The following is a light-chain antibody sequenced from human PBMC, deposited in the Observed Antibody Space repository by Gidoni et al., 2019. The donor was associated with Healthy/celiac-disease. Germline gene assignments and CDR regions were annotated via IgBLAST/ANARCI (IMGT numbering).Light chain of an antibody. J-gene: IGKJ3*01. CDR3: QQRSNPFT. V-gene: IGKV3-11*01. CDR1: QSVSSY. CDR2: DAS. Sequence: EIVLTQSPATLSLSPGERATLSCRASQSVSSYLAWYQQTPGQAPRLLIYDASNRATGIPARFSGSGSGTDFTLTISSLEPEDFAVYYCQQRSNPFTFGPGTKVDIK.